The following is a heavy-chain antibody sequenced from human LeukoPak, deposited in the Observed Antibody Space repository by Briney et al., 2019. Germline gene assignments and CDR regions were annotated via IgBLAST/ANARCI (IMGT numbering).Heavy chain of an antibody. J-gene: IGHJ6*03. V-gene: IGHV5-51*01. CDR2: IYPGDSDT. Sequence: GESLKISCKGSGYRFTDYWIGWVRQMPGKGLEWMGIIYPGDSDTKYSPSFQGQVTMSADKSVSTAYLQWSSLKASDTAMYYCARLPIFCTNGVCYKYYYSYMDVWGKGTTVTVSS. D-gene: IGHD2-8*01. CDR1: GYRFTDYW. CDR3: ARLPIFCTNGVCYKYYYSYMDV.